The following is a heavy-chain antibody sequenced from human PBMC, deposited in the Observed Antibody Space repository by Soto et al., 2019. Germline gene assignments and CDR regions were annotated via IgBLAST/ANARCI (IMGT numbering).Heavy chain of an antibody. CDR3: SRAVGGFTYGYPDY. J-gene: IGHJ4*02. CDR1: GFSLSTTGMC. Sequence: SCPTLVNPTQTLTLTWTFSGFSLSTTGMCVSWIRQPPGKALEWLALIDWADDKYYSTSLKTRLTISKDTSKNQVVLTMTNVEPVDTATYFCSRAVGGFTYGYPDYWGQGTLVTVSS. V-gene: IGHV2-70*01. CDR2: IDWADDK. D-gene: IGHD5-18*01.